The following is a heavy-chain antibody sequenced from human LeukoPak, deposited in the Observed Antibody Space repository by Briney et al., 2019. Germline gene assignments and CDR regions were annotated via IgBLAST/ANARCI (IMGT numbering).Heavy chain of an antibody. J-gene: IGHJ4*02. V-gene: IGHV4-59*01. D-gene: IGHD3-22*01. Sequence: SETLSLTCTVSGGSISSYYWSWIRQPPGKGLEWIGYIYYSGSTNYNPSLKSRVTISVDTSKSQFSLKLSPVTAADTAVYYCARGGYYDSSGPYYFDYWGQGTLVTVSS. CDR1: GGSISSYY. CDR2: IYYSGST. CDR3: ARGGYYDSSGPYYFDY.